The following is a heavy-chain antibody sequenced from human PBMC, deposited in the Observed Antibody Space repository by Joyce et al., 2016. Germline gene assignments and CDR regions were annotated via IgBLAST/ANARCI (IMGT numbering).Heavy chain of an antibody. D-gene: IGHD3-10*01. CDR3: ARYAQGSSGVVGDS. V-gene: IGHV3-48*02. Sequence: EVQLVESGGGLVQRGGSWSLSCAAFGFTFSSYNMNWVRQAPRKGLEWISYISTSRRTIYYADSVKGRFTISRDNAKNSLYLQMNSLRDEDTAVYYCARYAQGSSGVVGDSWGQGTLVTVSS. CDR1: GFTFSSYN. CDR2: ISTSRRTI. J-gene: IGHJ4*02.